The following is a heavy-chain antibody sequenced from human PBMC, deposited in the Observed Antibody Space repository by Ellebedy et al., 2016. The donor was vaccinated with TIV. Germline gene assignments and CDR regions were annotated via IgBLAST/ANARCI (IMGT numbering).Heavy chain of an antibody. D-gene: IGHD3-16*02. CDR2: ISSSSSTI. J-gene: IGHJ6*02. CDR1: GGSFSDYY. CDR3: ARTKDLGELSLAYYYGMDV. V-gene: IGHV3-11*04. Sequence: LSLTXAVYGGSFSDYYWSWVRQAPGKGLEWVSYISSSSSTIYYADSVKGRFTISRDNAKNSLYLQMNSLRAEDTAVYYCARTKDLGELSLAYYYGMDVWGQGTTVTVSS.